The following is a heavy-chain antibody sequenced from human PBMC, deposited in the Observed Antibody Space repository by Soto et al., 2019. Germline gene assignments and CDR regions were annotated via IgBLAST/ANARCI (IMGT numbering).Heavy chain of an antibody. D-gene: IGHD1-7*01. CDR3: ARVGGTGTGWFDP. V-gene: IGHV3-23*01. J-gene: IGHJ5*02. Sequence: GGSLRLSCAASGFTFSGHAMSWVRQAQGKGLEWVSAISGSGGSTYYADSVKGRFTISRDNAKNSLYLQMNSLRAEDTAVYYCARVGGTGTGWFDPWGQGTLVTVSS. CDR1: GFTFSGHA. CDR2: ISGSGGST.